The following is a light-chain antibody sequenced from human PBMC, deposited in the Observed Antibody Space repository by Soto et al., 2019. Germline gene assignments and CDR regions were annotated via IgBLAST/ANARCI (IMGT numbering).Light chain of an antibody. J-gene: IGLJ1*01. CDR1: SSDVGGYKY. CDR3: TSYTSTSTRV. V-gene: IGLV2-14*01. CDR2: EVS. Sequence: QSALTQPASVSGSPGQPITISFTGTSSDVGGYKYVSWYQQYPGKAPKLMIYEVSNRPSGVSYRFSGSKSGNTASLTISGLQAEDEADYYCTSYTSTSTRVFGTGTKVTVL.